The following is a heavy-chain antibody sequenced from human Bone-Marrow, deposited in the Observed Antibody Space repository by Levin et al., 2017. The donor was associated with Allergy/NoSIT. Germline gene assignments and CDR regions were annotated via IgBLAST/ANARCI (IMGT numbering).Heavy chain of an antibody. Sequence: SETLSLTCTVSGGSISSSSYYWGWIRQPPGKGLEWIGSIYYSGSTYYNPSLKSRVTISVDTSKNQFSLKLSSVTAADTAVYYCARRGLSAVAGTLYYYYYGMDVWGQGTTVTVSS. V-gene: IGHV4-39*01. CDR1: GGSISSSSYY. CDR3: ARRGLSAVAGTLYYYYYGMDV. J-gene: IGHJ6*02. CDR2: IYYSGST. D-gene: IGHD6-19*01.